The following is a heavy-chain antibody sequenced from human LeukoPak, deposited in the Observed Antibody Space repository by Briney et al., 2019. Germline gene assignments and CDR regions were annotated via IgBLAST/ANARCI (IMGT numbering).Heavy chain of an antibody. CDR2: IYYSGST. V-gene: IGHV4-31*03. D-gene: IGHD5-12*01. J-gene: IGHJ4*02. CDR3: ARDRSGYGDFDY. Sequence: SETLSLTCTVSDGSISSGGYYWSWIRHHPGKGLEWIGYIYYSGSTYYNTSLKSRVTISVDTPKNQFSLKLSSVTAADTAVYYCARDRSGYGDFDYWGQGTLVAVSS. CDR1: DGSISSGGYY.